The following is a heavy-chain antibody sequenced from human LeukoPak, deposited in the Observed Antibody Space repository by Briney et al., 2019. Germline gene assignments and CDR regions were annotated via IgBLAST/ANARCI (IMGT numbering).Heavy chain of an antibody. CDR3: ASRGYSYGQTIDY. D-gene: IGHD5-18*01. V-gene: IGHV3-66*02. Sequence: GGSLRLSCAASGFTVSSNYMSWVRQAPGKGLEWVSVIYSGGSTYYADSVKGRFTISRDNSKNTLYLQMNSLRAEDTAVYYCASRGYSYGQTIDYWGQGTLVTVST. CDR2: IYSGGST. J-gene: IGHJ4*02. CDR1: GFTVSSNY.